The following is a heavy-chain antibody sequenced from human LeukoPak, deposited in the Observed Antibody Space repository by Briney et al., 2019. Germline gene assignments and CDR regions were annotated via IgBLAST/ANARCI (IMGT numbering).Heavy chain of an antibody. J-gene: IGHJ4*02. CDR2: ISAYNGNT. V-gene: IGHV1-18*01. CDR3: ARAPTHYDSSGHDY. Sequence: ASVKVSCKASGYTFTSYGISWVRQAPGQGLEWMGWISAYNGNTNYAQKLQGRVTMTTDTSTSTAYMELRSLRSDDTAVYYCARAPTHYDSSGHDYWGQGTLVTVSS. CDR1: GYTFTSYG. D-gene: IGHD3-22*01.